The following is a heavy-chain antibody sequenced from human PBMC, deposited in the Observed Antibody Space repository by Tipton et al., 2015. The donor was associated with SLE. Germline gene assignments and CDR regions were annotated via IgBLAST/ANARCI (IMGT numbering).Heavy chain of an antibody. CDR3: ASWGIAVAGTKDAFDI. Sequence: QSGPEVKKPGASVKVSCKASGYTFTGYYMHWVRQAPGQGLEWMGRINPNSGGTNYAQKFQGRVTMTRDTSISTAYMELSRLRSDDTAVYYCASWGIAVAGTKDAFDIWGQGTMVTVSS. CDR1: GYTFTGYY. J-gene: IGHJ3*02. CDR2: INPNSGGT. D-gene: IGHD6-19*01. V-gene: IGHV1-2*06.